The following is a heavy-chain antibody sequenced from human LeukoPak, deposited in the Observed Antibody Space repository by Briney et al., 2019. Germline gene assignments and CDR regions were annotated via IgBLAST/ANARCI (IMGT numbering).Heavy chain of an antibody. V-gene: IGHV4-59*01. J-gene: IGHJ5*02. Sequence: SETLSLTCTVSGVSISSYYWSWIRQPPGKGLEWIGCMYYSGSTNYNPSLKSRVTISVDTSKNQFSLKLSSVTAADTAVYYCARHPIVVGSKWWFDPWGQGTLVTVSS. D-gene: IGHD2-15*01. CDR2: MYYSGST. CDR3: ARHPIVVGSKWWFDP. CDR1: GVSISSYY.